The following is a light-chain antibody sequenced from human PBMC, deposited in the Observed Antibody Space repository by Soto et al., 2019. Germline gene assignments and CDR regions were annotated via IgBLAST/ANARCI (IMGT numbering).Light chain of an antibody. CDR1: RGISSF. CDR2: TAS. J-gene: IGKJ5*01. Sequence: IQLTPSPSSLSASVGDRVTVTCRASRGISSFLAWYQLTPGKAPKLLIYTASNLHPGVPSRFRGSGSGTEFSFNITSLQPEDVATYYCQQYDDLPITFGQGTRLEIK. CDR3: QQYDDLPIT. V-gene: IGKV1-33*01.